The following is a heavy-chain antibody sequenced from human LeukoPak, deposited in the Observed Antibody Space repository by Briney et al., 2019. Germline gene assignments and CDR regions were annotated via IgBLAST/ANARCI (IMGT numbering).Heavy chain of an antibody. J-gene: IGHJ3*02. D-gene: IGHD1-26*01. CDR1: GYSFTVYW. CDR2: IYPDDSDT. CDR3: ARHGYSGNYKRGFDI. V-gene: IGHV5-51*01. Sequence: GESLKISCKGSGYSFTVYWIGWVRQMPGKGLEWMGVIYPDDSDTKYSPSFQGQVTISVDKSISTAYLQWSSLKASDTAMYYCARHGYSGNYKRGFDIWGQGTMVTVSS.